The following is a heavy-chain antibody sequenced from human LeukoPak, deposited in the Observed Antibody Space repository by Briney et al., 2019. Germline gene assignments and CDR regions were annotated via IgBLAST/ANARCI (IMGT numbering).Heavy chain of an antibody. D-gene: IGHD2-15*01. CDR2: VIPIFGTA. CDR3: ARDVEGGWFDP. Sequence: VASVKVSCKASGGTFSSYAISWVRQAPGQGLEWMGRVIPIFGTANYAQKFQGRVTITTDESTSTAYMELSSLRSEDTAVYYCARDVEGGWFDPWGQGTLVTVSS. J-gene: IGHJ5*02. V-gene: IGHV1-69*05. CDR1: GGTFSSYA.